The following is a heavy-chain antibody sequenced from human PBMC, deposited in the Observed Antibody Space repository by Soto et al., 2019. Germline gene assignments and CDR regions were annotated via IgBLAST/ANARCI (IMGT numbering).Heavy chain of an antibody. Sequence: PGGSLRLSCAASGFTFSSSWMHWVRQAPGKGLVWVSHINSDGTDTNYADSVKGRFTISRDNAKNTVYLQMNSLRAEDTAVYYSARDWRYALNYWGQGSLVTVSS. J-gene: IGHJ4*02. D-gene: IGHD3-16*01. CDR3: ARDWRYALNY. CDR2: INSDGTDT. V-gene: IGHV3-74*01. CDR1: GFTFSSSW.